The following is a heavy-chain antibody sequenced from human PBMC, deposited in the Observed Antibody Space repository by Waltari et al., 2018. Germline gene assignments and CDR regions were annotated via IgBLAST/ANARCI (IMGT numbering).Heavy chain of an antibody. Sequence: QVQLVESGGGVVQPGRSLRLSCAASGFTFSSYAMHWVRQAPGKGLEWVAVISYDGINNYDANSVKGQSTISRDNSKNTLYLQRNSLRAEDTAVYYCARGCSSTSCYPYYYYYYMDVWGKGTTVTISS. D-gene: IGHD2-2*01. CDR3: ARGCSSTSCYPYYYYYYMDV. CDR1: GFTFSSYA. CDR2: ISYDGINN. J-gene: IGHJ6*03. V-gene: IGHV3-30-3*01.